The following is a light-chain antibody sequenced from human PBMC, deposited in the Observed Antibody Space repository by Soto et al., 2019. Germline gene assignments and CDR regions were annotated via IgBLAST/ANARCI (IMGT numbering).Light chain of an antibody. CDR2: DSS. Sequence: EIVFTQSPATRSLSPGESAPLSCRASQNVSSYLAWYQQKPRQAPRLLIYDSSNKSPCIPARFSGSGSGTDDTLNLSSQGPEDFAVYYCQQRSNRPSITFGQGTRLEIK. CDR1: QNVSSY. V-gene: IGKV3-11*01. J-gene: IGKJ5*01. CDR3: QQRSNRPSIT.